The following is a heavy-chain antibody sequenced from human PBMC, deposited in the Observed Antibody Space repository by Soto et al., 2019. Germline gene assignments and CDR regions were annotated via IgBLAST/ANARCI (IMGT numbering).Heavy chain of an antibody. D-gene: IGHD5-18*01. V-gene: IGHV3-15*07. J-gene: IGHJ4*02. CDR3: ARDPGYSYGRHEY. CDR2: IKSKTDGGTT. CDR1: GFTFSNAW. Sequence: LRLSCAASGFTFSNAWMNWVRQAPGKGLEWVGRIKSKTDGGTTDYAAPVKGRFTISRDNAKNSLYLQMNSLRDEDTAVYYCARDPGYSYGRHEYWGQGTLVTVPS.